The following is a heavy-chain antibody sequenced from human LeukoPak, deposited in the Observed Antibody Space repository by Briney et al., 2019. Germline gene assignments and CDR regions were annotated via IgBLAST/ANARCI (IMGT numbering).Heavy chain of an antibody. J-gene: IGHJ1*01. V-gene: IGHV4-39*01. D-gene: IGHD2-2*01. CDR3: ARHGGYCSSTSCFEYFHH. Sequence: SETLSLTCTVSGGSISSSSNYWGWIRQPPGKGLERIGSIYYSGSTYYNPSLKSRVTISVDTSKNQFSLKLSSVTAADTAVYYCARHGGYCSSTSCFEYFHHWGQGTLVTVPS. CDR1: GGSISSSSNY. CDR2: IYYSGST.